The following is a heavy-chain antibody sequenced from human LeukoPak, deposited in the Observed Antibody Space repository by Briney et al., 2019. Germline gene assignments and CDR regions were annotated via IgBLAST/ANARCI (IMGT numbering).Heavy chain of an antibody. Sequence: SETLSLTCTVSGGSISSSSYYWGWIRQPPVKGLEWIGSIYYSGSTYYNPSLKSRVTISVDTSKNQFSLKLSSVTAADTAVYYCARVVKYYDFWSVSAWDYYYYMDVWGKGTTVTVSS. CDR1: GGSISSSSYY. D-gene: IGHD3-3*01. V-gene: IGHV4-39*07. CDR2: IYYSGST. J-gene: IGHJ6*03. CDR3: ARVVKYYDFWSVSAWDYYYYMDV.